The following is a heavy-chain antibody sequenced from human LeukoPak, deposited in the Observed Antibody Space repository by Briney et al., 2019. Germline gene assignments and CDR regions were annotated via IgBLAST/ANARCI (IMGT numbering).Heavy chain of an antibody. J-gene: IGHJ4*02. CDR3: ARAKSTYGSGSYSDY. CDR1: GYTFTSYY. CDR2: INPSGGST. D-gene: IGHD3-10*01. V-gene: IGHV1-46*01. Sequence: ASVKVSCKASGYTFTSYYMHWVRQAPGQGLEWMGIINPSGGSTSYAQKFQGRVTMTRDTSTSTVYMELSSLRSEDTAVYYCARAKSTYGSGSYSDYWGQGTLVTVTS.